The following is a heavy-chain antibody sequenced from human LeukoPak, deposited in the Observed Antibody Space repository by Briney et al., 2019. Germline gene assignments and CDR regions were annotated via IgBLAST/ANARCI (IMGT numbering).Heavy chain of an antibody. J-gene: IGHJ5*02. V-gene: IGHV3-23*01. CDR3: APRGYSGSYHAGWFDP. Sequence: GGSLRLSCAASGFTFSSYAMSWVRQAPGKGLEWVSAISGSGGSTYYADSVKGRFTISRDNSKNTLYLQMNSLRAEDTAVYYCAPRGYSGSYHAGWFDPWGQGTLVTVSS. CDR2: ISGSGGST. CDR1: GFTFSSYA. D-gene: IGHD1-26*01.